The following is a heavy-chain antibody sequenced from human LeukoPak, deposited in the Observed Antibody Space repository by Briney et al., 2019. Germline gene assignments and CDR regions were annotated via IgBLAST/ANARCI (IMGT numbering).Heavy chain of an antibody. Sequence: PGGSLRLSCTASGFTFSNYWMQWVRQVPGKGLVWVSVIKSDGTITGYADSVKGRFTISRDNAKNTLYLQMNGLRADDTAVYYCARDIGRCQDYWGQGILVTVSS. CDR1: GFTFSNYW. J-gene: IGHJ4*02. V-gene: IGHV3-74*01. D-gene: IGHD2-15*01. CDR3: ARDIGRCQDY. CDR2: IKSDGTIT.